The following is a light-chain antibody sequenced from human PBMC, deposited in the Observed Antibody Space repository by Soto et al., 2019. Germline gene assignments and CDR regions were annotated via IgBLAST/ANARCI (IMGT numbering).Light chain of an antibody. CDR2: DAS. CDR3: QQYNSYWT. V-gene: IGKV1-5*01. J-gene: IGKJ1*01. CDR1: QSISSW. Sequence: DIQMTQSPSTLAASVGDRVTITCRASQSISSWLAWCQQKPGKARKLLIYDASSLERGVPSRFSGSGSGTEFTLTISSLQPDDFATYYCQQYNSYWTFGQGTKVDIK.